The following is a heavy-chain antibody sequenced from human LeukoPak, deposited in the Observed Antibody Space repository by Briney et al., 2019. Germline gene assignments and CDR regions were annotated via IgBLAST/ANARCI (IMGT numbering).Heavy chain of an antibody. D-gene: IGHD2-2*01. Sequence: SETLSLTCAVYGGSFSGYYWSWIRQPPGKGLEWIGEINHSGSTNYNPSLKSQVTISVDTSKNQFSLKLSFVTAADTAVYYCARGQEVKSADIVVVPAAKVWFDPWGQGTLITVSS. CDR3: ARGQEVKSADIVVVPAAKVWFDP. CDR2: INHSGST. V-gene: IGHV4-34*01. J-gene: IGHJ5*02. CDR1: GGSFSGYY.